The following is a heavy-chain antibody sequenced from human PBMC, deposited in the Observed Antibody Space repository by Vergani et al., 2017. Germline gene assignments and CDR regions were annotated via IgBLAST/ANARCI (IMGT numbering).Heavy chain of an antibody. D-gene: IGHD2-15*01. CDR3: ARDRSWYCSGGSCPDNWFDP. J-gene: IGHJ5*02. CDR1: GGSISSGGYY. V-gene: IGHV4-31*03. CDR2: IYYSGST. Sequence: QVQPQESGPGLVKPSQTLSLTCTVSGGSISSGGYYWSWIRQHPGKGLEWIGYIYYSGSTYYNPSLKSRVTISVDTSKNQFSLKLSSVTAADTAVYYCARDRSWYCSGGSCPDNWFDPWAQGTLVTVSS.